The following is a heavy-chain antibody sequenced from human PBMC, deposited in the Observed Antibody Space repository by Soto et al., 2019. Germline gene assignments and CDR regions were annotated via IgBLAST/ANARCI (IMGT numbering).Heavy chain of an antibody. D-gene: IGHD6-6*01. CDR3: ARQEQLVRNYYYYYGMDV. J-gene: IGHJ6*02. V-gene: IGHV5-51*01. CDR2: IYPGDSDT. Sequence: PGESLKISCKGSGYSFTSYWIGWVRQMPGKGLEWMGIIYPGDSDTRYSPSFQGQVTISADKSISTAYLQWSSLKASDTAMYYCARQEQLVRNYYYYYGMDVWGQGTMVTVSS. CDR1: GYSFTSYW.